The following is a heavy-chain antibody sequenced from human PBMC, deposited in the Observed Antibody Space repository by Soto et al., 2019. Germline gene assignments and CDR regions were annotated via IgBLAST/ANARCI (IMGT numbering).Heavy chain of an antibody. CDR3: ARGWWYYDSSGYLGGMDV. CDR1: GFTFSSYA. D-gene: IGHD3-22*01. Sequence: SLRISCAASGFTFSSYAIPRVCQAPGKGLEWVAVISYDGSNKYYADSVKGRFTISRDNSKNTLYLQMNSLRAEDTAVYYCARGWWYYDSSGYLGGMDVWGQGTTVTVSS. V-gene: IGHV3-30-3*01. CDR2: ISYDGSNK. J-gene: IGHJ6*02.